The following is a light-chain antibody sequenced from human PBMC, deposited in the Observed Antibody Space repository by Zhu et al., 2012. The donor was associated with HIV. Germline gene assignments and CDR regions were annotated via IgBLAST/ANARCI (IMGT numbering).Light chain of an antibody. Sequence: EIVMTQSPATLSVSPGERATLSCRASQSVSSNLAWYQQKPGQAPRLLIYDASGTEFTLTISSLQSEDFAIYYCQQYNNWPPWTFGQGTKVEIK. CDR1: QSVSSN. V-gene: IGKV3-15*01. J-gene: IGKJ1*01. CDR2: DA. CDR3: QQYNNWPPWT.